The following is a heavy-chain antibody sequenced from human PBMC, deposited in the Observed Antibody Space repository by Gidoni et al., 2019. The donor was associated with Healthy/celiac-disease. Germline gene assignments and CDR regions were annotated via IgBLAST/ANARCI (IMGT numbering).Heavy chain of an antibody. CDR1: GYTFTSYA. J-gene: IGHJ4*02. D-gene: IGHD1-26*01. Sequence: QVPLVQSGAEVPKPGASVKVSCKASGYTFTSYAMHWVRQAPGQRLERMGWINAGNGNTKYSQKFQGRVTITRDTSASTAYMERSSLRSEDTAVYYCARVEFQEGARGYFDYWGQGTLVTVSS. CDR3: ARVEFQEGARGYFDY. V-gene: IGHV1-3*01. CDR2: INAGNGNT.